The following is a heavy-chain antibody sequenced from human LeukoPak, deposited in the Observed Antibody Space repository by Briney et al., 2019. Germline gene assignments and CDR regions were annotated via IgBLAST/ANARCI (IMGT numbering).Heavy chain of an antibody. CDR3: VKPYYFSSGSLH. CDR1: GFTFSRFW. V-gene: IGHV3-7*01. D-gene: IGHD3-10*01. CDR2: IEQDGSEK. J-gene: IGHJ4*02. Sequence: GGSLRRSCAASGFTFSRFWMTWVRQAPGKGLEWVATIEQDGSEKYYVDSVKGRFTISRDNAKNSLHLQMNSLRGEDTAVYYCVKPYYFSSGSLHWGQGTLVTVSS.